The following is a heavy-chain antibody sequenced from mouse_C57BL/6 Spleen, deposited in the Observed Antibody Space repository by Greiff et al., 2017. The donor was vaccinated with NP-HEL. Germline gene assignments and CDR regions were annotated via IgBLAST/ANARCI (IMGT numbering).Heavy chain of an antibody. V-gene: IGHV1-15*01. CDR2: IDPETGGT. Sequence: QVQLQQSGAELVRPGASVTLSCKASGYTFTDYEMHWVKQTPVHGLEWIGAIDPETGGTAYNQKFKGKAILTAYKSSSTAYMELRSLTSDDSAVYDCTRNRYGNSWYFDVWGTGTTVTVAS. J-gene: IGHJ1*03. CDR3: TRNRYGNSWYFDV. CDR1: GYTFTDYE. D-gene: IGHD2-1*01.